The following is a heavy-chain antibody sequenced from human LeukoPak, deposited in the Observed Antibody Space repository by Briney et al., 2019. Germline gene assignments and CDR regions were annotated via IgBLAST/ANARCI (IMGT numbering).Heavy chain of an antibody. D-gene: IGHD2-2*01. CDR1: GFTFSSYG. CDR2: IRYDGSNK. CDR3: AKDRYCSSTSCQMAYFQH. V-gene: IGHV3-30*02. Sequence: PGGSLRLFCAASGFTFSSYGMHWVRQAPGKGLEWVAFIRYDGSNKYYADSVKGRFTISRDNSKNTLYLQMNSLRPEDTAVYYCAKDRYCSSTSCQMAYFQHWGQGTLVTVSS. J-gene: IGHJ1*01.